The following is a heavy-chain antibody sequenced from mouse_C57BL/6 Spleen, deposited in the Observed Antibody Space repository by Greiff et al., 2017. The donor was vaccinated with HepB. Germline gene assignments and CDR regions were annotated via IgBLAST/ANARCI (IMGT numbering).Heavy chain of an antibody. D-gene: IGHD1-1*01. V-gene: IGHV1-50*01. J-gene: IGHJ2*01. CDR3: ARSTIFTTVVAYYFDY. Sequence: QVQLQQPGAELVKPGASVKLSCKASGYTFTSYWMQWVKQRPGQGLEWIGEIDPSDSYTNYNQKFKGKATLTVDTSSSTAYMQLSSLTSEDSAVYYCARSTIFTTVVAYYFDYWGQGTTLTVSS. CDR2: IDPSDSYT. CDR1: GYTFTSYW.